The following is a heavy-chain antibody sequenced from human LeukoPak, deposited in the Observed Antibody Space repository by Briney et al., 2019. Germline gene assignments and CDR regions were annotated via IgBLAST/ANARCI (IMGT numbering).Heavy chain of an antibody. CDR2: INHSGST. V-gene: IGHV4-34*01. J-gene: IGHJ5*02. D-gene: IGHD6-13*01. CDR1: GGSFSGYY. CDR3: ARGFYSSSWYYWFDP. Sequence: KSSETLSLTCAVYGGSFSGYYWSWIRQPPGKGLEWIGEINHSGSTNYNPSLKSRVTISVDTSKNQFSLKLSSVTAADTAVYCCARGFYSSSWYYWFDPWGQGTLVTVSS.